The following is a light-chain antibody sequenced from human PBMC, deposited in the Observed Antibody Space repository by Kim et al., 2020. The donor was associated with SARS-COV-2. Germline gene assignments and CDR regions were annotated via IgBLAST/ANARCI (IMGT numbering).Light chain of an antibody. CDR3: NSRDSSGNRWV. CDR1: SLRSYY. CDR2: GKN. J-gene: IGLJ3*02. Sequence: SYELTQDPAVSVALGQTVRITCQGDSLRSYYASWYQQKPGQAPVLVIYGKNNRPSGIPDRFSGSSSGNTASLTITGAQAEDEADYYCNSRDSSGNRWVFGGGTQLTVL. V-gene: IGLV3-19*01.